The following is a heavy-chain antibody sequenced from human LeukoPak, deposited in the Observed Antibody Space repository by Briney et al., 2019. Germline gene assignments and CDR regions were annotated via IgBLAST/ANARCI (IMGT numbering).Heavy chain of an antibody. Sequence: PSETLSLTCTVSGGSISSVDYYWSWIRQPPGKGLEWIGEIYHSGSTNYNPSLKSRVNISVDKSKNQFSLKLSSVTAADTAVYYCARALTTVTQYYFDYWGQGTLVTVSS. V-gene: IGHV4-39*07. J-gene: IGHJ4*02. CDR1: GGSISSVDYY. CDR2: IYHSGST. CDR3: ARALTTVTQYYFDY. D-gene: IGHD4-17*01.